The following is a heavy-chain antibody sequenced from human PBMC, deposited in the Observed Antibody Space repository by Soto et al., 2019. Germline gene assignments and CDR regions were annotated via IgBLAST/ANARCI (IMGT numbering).Heavy chain of an antibody. V-gene: IGHV3-23*01. CDR1: GFTFSSYA. Sequence: VQLLESGGGLVQPGGSLRLSCAASGFTFSSYAMSWVRQAPGKGLEWVSAITGGGDGTYYADSVRGRFTISRDNSKYSVFLQMHSLRAEDTAVYYCAKRVRYYDSSGYYFSYFDYWVQGTLVTVSS. D-gene: IGHD3-22*01. CDR2: ITGGGDGT. CDR3: AKRVRYYDSSGYYFSYFDY. J-gene: IGHJ4*02.